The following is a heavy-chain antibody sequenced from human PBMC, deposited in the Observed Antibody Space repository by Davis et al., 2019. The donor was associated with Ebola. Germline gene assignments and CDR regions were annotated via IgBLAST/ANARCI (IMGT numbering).Heavy chain of an antibody. Sequence: MPSETLSLTCTVSGGSISSSSYYWGWIRQPPGEGLQWIGSIYYRGSTYYNPSLKSRVTISVDTSKNQFSLKLSSVTAADTAVYYCARHRDCSGGSCYRWNNWFDPWGQGTLVTVSS. CDR1: GGSISSSSYY. CDR2: IYYRGST. V-gene: IGHV4-39*01. J-gene: IGHJ5*02. CDR3: ARHRDCSGGSCYRWNNWFDP. D-gene: IGHD2-15*01.